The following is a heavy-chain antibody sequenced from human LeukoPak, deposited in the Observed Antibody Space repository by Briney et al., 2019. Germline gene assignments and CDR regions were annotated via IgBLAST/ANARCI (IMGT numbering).Heavy chain of an antibody. CDR2: ISGSGSTI. D-gene: IGHD7-27*01. Sequence: GGSLTLSYAPSGFTFSSYEMNWVRQAPGKGLEWVSYISGSGSTIYYADSVKGRFTISRDNAKNSLYLQMNSLRAEDMAVYYCARGPGSGLGMTRYFDYWGQGTLVTVSS. CDR1: GFTFSSYE. CDR3: ARGPGSGLGMTRYFDY. V-gene: IGHV3-48*03. J-gene: IGHJ4*02.